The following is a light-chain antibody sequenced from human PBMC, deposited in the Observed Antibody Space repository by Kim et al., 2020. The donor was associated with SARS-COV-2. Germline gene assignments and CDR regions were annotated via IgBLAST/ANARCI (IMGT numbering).Light chain of an antibody. Sequence: APGERATLSCRASQSVSSSYLAWYQQKPGQAPRLLIYGASSRAAGIPDRFSGSGSGTDFTLTISRLEPEDFAVYYCQQYGSSPLTFGGGTKVDIK. CDR3: QQYGSSPLT. CDR2: GAS. J-gene: IGKJ4*01. CDR1: QSVSSSY. V-gene: IGKV3-20*01.